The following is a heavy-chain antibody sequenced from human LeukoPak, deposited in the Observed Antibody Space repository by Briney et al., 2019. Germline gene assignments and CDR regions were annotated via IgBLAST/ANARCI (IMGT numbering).Heavy chain of an antibody. CDR1: GGSISSYY. J-gene: IGHJ4*02. CDR3: ARDRADYGDEYYFDC. Sequence: SETLSLTCTVSGGSISSYYWSWIRQPPGKGLEWIGYIYYSGNTNYNPSLKSRVTISVDTSKNQFSLKLSSVTAADTAVYYCARDRADYGDEYYFDCWGQGTLVTVSS. CDR2: IYYSGNT. D-gene: IGHD4-17*01. V-gene: IGHV4-59*01.